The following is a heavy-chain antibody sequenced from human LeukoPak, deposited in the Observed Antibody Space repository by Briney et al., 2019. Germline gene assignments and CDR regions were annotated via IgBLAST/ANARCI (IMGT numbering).Heavy chain of an antibody. D-gene: IGHD6-19*01. V-gene: IGHV3-53*01. Sequence: GGSLRLSCAASGFTVSSNYMSWVRQAPGKGLEWVSVIYSGGSTYYADSVKGRFTISRDNSKNTLYLQMNSLRAEDTAVYYCAREWYSSGWYYFDCWGQGTLVTVSS. CDR3: AREWYSSGWYYFDC. CDR1: GFTVSSNY. CDR2: IYSGGST. J-gene: IGHJ4*02.